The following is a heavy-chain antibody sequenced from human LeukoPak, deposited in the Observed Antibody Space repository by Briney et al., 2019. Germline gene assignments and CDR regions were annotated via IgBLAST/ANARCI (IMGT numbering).Heavy chain of an antibody. CDR3: ASNGLYYYGSGSYHN. V-gene: IGHV4-34*01. CDR1: GGSFSGYY. D-gene: IGHD3-10*01. CDR2: INHSGST. Sequence: PSETLSLTCAVYGGSFSGYYWSWIRQPPGKGLEWIGEINHSGSTNYNPSLKSRVTVSVDTSKNQFSLKLSSVTAADTAVYYCASNGLYYYGSGSYHNWGQGTLVTVSS. J-gene: IGHJ4*02.